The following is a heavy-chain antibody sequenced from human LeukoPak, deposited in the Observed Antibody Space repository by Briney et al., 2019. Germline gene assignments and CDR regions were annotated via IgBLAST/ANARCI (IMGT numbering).Heavy chain of an antibody. CDR3: ARVGYSYGYYYYYYMDV. D-gene: IGHD5-18*01. V-gene: IGHV4-38-2*02. CDR2: IYHSGST. Sequence: SETLSLTCTVSGYSISSGYSWGWIRQPPGKGLEWVGSIYHSGSTYYNPSLKSRVTISVDTSKNQFSLKLSSVTAADTAVYYCARVGYSYGYYYYYYMDVWGKGTTVTVSS. CDR1: GYSISSGYS. J-gene: IGHJ6*03.